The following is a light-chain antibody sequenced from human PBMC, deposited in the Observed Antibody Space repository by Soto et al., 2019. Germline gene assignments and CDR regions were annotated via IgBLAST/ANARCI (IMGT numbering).Light chain of an antibody. CDR3: AAWDDSLNAYV. Sequence: QSVLTQPPSASGTPGQRVTISCSGSTSNIGSNPVNWSQLLPGTAPKVLMYENDQRPSGVPDRFSGSKSGTSASLAISGLQSEDEADYYCAAWDDSLNAYVFGTGTKLTVL. CDR1: TSNIGSNP. CDR2: END. J-gene: IGLJ1*01. V-gene: IGLV1-44*01.